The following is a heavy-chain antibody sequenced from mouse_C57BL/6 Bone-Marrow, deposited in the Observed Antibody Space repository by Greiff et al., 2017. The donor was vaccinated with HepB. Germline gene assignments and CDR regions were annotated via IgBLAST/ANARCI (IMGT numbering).Heavy chain of an antibody. D-gene: IGHD1-1*01. V-gene: IGHV5-17*01. CDR3: ARPGDIYYYGSSYYWYFDV. CDR1: GFTFSDYG. CDR2: ISSGSSTI. Sequence: EVKVVESGGGLVKPGGSLKLSCAASGFTFSDYGMHWVRQAPEKGLEWVAYISSGSSTIYYADTVKGRFTISRDNAKNTLFLQMTSLRSEDTAMYYCARPGDIYYYGSSYYWYFDVWGTGTTVTVSS. J-gene: IGHJ1*03.